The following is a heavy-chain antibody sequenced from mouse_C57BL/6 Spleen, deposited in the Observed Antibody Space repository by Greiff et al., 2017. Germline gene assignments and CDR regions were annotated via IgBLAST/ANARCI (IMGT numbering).Heavy chain of an antibody. V-gene: IGHV5-17*01. Sequence: EVHLVESGGGLVKPGGSLKLSCAASGFTFSDYGMHWVRQAPEKGLEWVAYISSGSSTIYYADTVKGRFTISRDNAKNTLFLQMTSLRSEDTAMYYCARYPYYYGSSYWYFDVWGTGTTVTVSS. J-gene: IGHJ1*03. CDR1: GFTFSDYG. CDR3: ARYPYYYGSSYWYFDV. CDR2: ISSGSSTI. D-gene: IGHD1-1*01.